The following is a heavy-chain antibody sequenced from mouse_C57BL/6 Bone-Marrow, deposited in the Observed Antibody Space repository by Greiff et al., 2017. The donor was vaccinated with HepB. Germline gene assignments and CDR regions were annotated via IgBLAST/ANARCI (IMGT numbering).Heavy chain of an antibody. CDR1: GYTFTDHT. CDR2: IYPRDGST. D-gene: IGHD1-1*01. V-gene: IGHV1-78*01. Sequence: QVQLQQSDAELVKPGASVKISCKVSGYTFTDHTIHWMKQRPEQGLEWIGYIYPRDGSTKYNEKFKGKATLTADKSSSTAYMQLNSLTSEDSAVYFCARRSSHYYGSSHYFDYWGQGTTLTVSS. J-gene: IGHJ2*01. CDR3: ARRSSHYYGSSHYFDY.